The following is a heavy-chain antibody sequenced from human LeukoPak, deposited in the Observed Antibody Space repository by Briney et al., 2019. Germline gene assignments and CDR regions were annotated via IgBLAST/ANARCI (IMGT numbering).Heavy chain of an antibody. CDR1: GYTFTSYY. D-gene: IGHD3-22*01. Sequence: ASVKVSCKASGYTFTSYYMYWVRQAPGQGLEWMGWINPNSGGTNYAQKVRGRVTMTTDTSTSTAYMELRSLRSDDTAVFYCGRVRHSRSAYYYYGMDVWGQGTTVTVSS. V-gene: IGHV1-2*02. CDR3: GRVRHSRSAYYYYGMDV. CDR2: INPNSGGT. J-gene: IGHJ6*02.